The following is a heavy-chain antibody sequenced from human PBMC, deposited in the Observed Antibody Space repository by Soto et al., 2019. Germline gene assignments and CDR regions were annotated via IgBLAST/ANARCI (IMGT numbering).Heavy chain of an antibody. CDR3: AKALSPYYYGDIDY. V-gene: IGHV3-23*01. CDR2: ISGTGSTT. CDR1: GFTFSSYG. J-gene: IGHJ4*02. D-gene: IGHD4-17*01. Sequence: GGSLRLSCAASGFTFSSYGMHWVRQAPGRGLEWVSGISGTGSTTYYVDSVKGRFTISRDNSKNTLYLQMNSLRAEDTAIYYCAKALSPYYYGDIDYWGQGTLVTVSS.